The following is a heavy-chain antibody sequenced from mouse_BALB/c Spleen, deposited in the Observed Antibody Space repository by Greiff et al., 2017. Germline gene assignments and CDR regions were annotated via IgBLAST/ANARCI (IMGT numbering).Heavy chain of an antibody. CDR2: IYPGDGDT. CDR3: AREVRYDLDY. D-gene: IGHD2-14*01. CDR1: GYTFTSYW. Sequence: VQLQQSGAELARPGASVKLSCKASGYTFTSYWMQWVKQRPGQGLEWIGAIYPGDGDTRYTQKFKGKATLTADKSSSTAYMQLSSLASEDSAVYYCAREVRYDLDYWGQGTLVTVSA. J-gene: IGHJ3*01. V-gene: IGHV1-87*01.